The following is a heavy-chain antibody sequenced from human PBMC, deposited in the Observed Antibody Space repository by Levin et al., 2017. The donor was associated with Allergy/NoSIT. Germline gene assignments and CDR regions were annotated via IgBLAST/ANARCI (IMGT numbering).Heavy chain of an antibody. J-gene: IGHJ4*02. CDR1: DGSVSSGNYY. Sequence: PSETLSLTCTVSDGSVSSGNYYWSWIRQPPGKGLEWIGYMYYSGSTSGNTNYNPPLRSRVTISVDTSKNQVSLKLDSVTAADTAMYYCARGRAYDDSSGLLYWGQGILVTVSS. D-gene: IGHD3-22*01. V-gene: IGHV4-61*01. CDR2: MYYSGSTSGNT. CDR3: ARGRAYDDSSGLLY.